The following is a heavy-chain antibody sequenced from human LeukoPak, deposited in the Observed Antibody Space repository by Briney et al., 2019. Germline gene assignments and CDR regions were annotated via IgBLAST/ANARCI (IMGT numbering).Heavy chain of an antibody. Sequence: TSETLSLTCAVYGGSFSGYYWSWIRQPPGKGLEWIGEINHSGSTNYNPSLKSRVTISVDTSKNQFSLKLSSVTAADTAVYYCARLDGAQLGLDYWGQGTLVTVSS. V-gene: IGHV4-34*01. CDR2: INHSGST. CDR3: ARLDGAQLGLDY. CDR1: GGSFSGYY. D-gene: IGHD6-13*01. J-gene: IGHJ4*02.